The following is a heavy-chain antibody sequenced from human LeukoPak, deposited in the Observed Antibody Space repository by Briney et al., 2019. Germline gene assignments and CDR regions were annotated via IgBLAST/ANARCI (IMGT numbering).Heavy chain of an antibody. J-gene: IGHJ5*02. CDR3: ARVPAAAGPGGWFDP. CDR1: GFTFSSYS. V-gene: IGHV3-21*01. CDR2: ISSSSSYI. Sequence: PGGSLRLSCAASGFTFSSYSMNWVRQAPGKGLEWVSSISSSSSYIYYADSVKGRFTISRDNAKNSLYLQMNSLRAEDTAVYYCARVPAAAGPGGWFDPWGQGTLVTVSS. D-gene: IGHD6-13*01.